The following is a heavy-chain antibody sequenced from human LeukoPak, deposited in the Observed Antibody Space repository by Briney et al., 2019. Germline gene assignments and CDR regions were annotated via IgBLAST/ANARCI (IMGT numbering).Heavy chain of an antibody. CDR2: INPNSGGT. J-gene: IGHJ4*02. CDR1: GYTFTGYY. Sequence: GASVKVSCKASGYTFTGYYMHWVRQAPGQGLEWMGWINPNSGGTNYAQKFQGRVTMTRDRSISTAYMELSRLRSDDTAVHYCAREVVAYDSSGLSLGYWGEGGLV. D-gene: IGHD3-22*01. V-gene: IGHV1-2*02. CDR3: AREVVAYDSSGLSLGY.